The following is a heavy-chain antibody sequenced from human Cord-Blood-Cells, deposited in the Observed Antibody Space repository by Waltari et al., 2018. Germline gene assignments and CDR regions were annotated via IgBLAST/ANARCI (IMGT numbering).Heavy chain of an antibody. CDR2: IYTSGST. D-gene: IGHD6-13*01. J-gene: IGHJ4*02. V-gene: IGHV4-4*07. Sequence: QVQLQESGPGLVTPSETLSLTCPVSGGSISSYYWRWIRQPAGKGLEWIGRIYTSGSTNYNPSLKSRVTMSVDTSKNQFSLKLSSVTAADTAVYYCARVYYSSSWYYFDYWGQGTLVTVSS. CDR3: ARVYYSSSWYYFDY. CDR1: GGSISSYY.